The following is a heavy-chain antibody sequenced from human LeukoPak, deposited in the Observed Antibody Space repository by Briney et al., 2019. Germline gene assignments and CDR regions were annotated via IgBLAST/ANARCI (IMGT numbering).Heavy chain of an antibody. Sequence: ASVKVSCKASGYTFTSYYMHWVRQAPGQGLEWMGIINPSGGSISYAQKFQGRVTMTRDMSTSTAYMELSSLRSEDTAVYYCASIGYYDSSGYYGGYYFDYWGQGTLVTVSS. V-gene: IGHV1-46*01. D-gene: IGHD3-22*01. CDR2: INPSGGSI. CDR1: GYTFTSYY. CDR3: ASIGYYDSSGYYGGYYFDY. J-gene: IGHJ4*02.